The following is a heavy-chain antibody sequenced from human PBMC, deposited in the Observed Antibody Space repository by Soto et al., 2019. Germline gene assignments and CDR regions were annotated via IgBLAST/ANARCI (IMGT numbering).Heavy chain of an antibody. J-gene: IGHJ6*02. Sequence: GGSLRLSCAASGFPFSSYWMHLVRQSPGKGLVWVSRINIDGSSTSYADPVKGRFTISRDNAKNTLYLQMNSLRAEDKDVYYCARDSVGYYDFWSGYKSGMDVWGQGTTFPVSS. V-gene: IGHV3-74*01. D-gene: IGHD3-3*01. CDR2: INIDGSST. CDR1: GFPFSSYW. CDR3: ARDSVGYYDFWSGYKSGMDV.